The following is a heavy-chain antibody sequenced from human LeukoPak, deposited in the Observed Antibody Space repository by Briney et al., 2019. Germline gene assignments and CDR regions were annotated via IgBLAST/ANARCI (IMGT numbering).Heavy chain of an antibody. D-gene: IGHD3-22*01. CDR3: ARDRLGDYDHSGYYDK. Sequence: GGALRLSCAASGFTFSDYYMSWLRQAPGKGLDWVAYICDSGRTVYYADSVKGRFTISRDNAKNSVYLQMNNLRAEDTAVYYCARDRLGDYDHSGYYDKWGQGTLVTVSS. V-gene: IGHV3-11*01. CDR1: GFTFSDYY. CDR2: ICDSGRTV. J-gene: IGHJ4*02.